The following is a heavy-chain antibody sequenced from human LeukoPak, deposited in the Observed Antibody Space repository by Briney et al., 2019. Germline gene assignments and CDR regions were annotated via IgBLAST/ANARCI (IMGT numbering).Heavy chain of an antibody. CDR1: GSTFSSYA. D-gene: IGHD6-13*01. CDR3: AKVGSSWYFSY. J-gene: IGHJ4*02. Sequence: GGSLRLSCAASGSTFSSYAMSWVRQAPGKGLEWVSAISGSGGSTYYADSVKGRFTISRDNSKNTLYLQMNSLRAEDTAVYYCAKVGSSWYFSYWGQGTLVTVSS. V-gene: IGHV3-23*01. CDR2: ISGSGGST.